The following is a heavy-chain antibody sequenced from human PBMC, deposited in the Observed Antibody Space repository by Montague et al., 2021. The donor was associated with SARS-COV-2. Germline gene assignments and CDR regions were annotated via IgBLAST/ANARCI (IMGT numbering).Heavy chain of an antibody. CDR2: INPNSGGT. V-gene: IGHV1-2*02. Sequence: SVKVSCKASGYTFTGYYMHWVRQAPGQGLEWMGWINPNSGGTNYAQKFQGRVTMTTDTSTSTAYMELRSLRSDDTAVYYCARVESYYGSGSYFDYWGQGTLVTVSS. CDR3: ARVESYYGSGSYFDY. D-gene: IGHD3-10*01. CDR1: GYTFTGYY. J-gene: IGHJ4*02.